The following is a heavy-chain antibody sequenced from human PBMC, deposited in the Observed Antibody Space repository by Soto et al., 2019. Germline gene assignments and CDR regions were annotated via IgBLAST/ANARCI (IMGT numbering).Heavy chain of an antibody. Sequence: SETLSLTCSVSGDSISNSRFYWAWIRQPPGEGLEWIRSIYHTGNAYYNPSLKSRVTISVDTSKNQFSLKLTSVTAADAALYYCARDSFDSSDYTTNWFDPWGQGTLVTVSS. J-gene: IGHJ5*02. D-gene: IGHD3-22*01. V-gene: IGHV4-39*01. CDR3: ARDSFDSSDYTTNWFDP. CDR2: IYHTGNA. CDR1: GDSISNSRFY.